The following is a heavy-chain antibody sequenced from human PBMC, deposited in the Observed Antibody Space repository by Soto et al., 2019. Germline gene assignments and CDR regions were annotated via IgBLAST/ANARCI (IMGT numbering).Heavy chain of an antibody. CDR2: IIPIFGTA. CDR3: ARYCISTSCLDFDY. CDR1: GGTFSSYA. Sequence: ASVKVSCKASGGTFSSYAISWVRQAPGQGLEWMGGIIPIFGTANYAQKFQGRVTITADESTSTAYMELSSLRSEDTAVYYCARYCISTSCLDFDYWGQGTLVTVSS. V-gene: IGHV1-69*13. D-gene: IGHD2-2*01. J-gene: IGHJ4*02.